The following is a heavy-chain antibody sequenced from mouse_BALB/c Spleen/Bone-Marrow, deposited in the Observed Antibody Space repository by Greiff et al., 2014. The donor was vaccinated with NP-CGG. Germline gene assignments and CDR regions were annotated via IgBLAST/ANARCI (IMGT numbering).Heavy chain of an antibody. CDR2: IYPGDGDT. V-gene: IGHV1-80*01. CDR1: GYAFSSYW. CDR3: ARRVHMDY. J-gene: IGHJ4*01. Sequence: QVQLQQSGAELVRPGSSVKISCKASGYAFSSYWMSWVKQRPGQGLEWIGHIYPGDGDTNYNGKFKGKATLTADKSSSTAYMQLSSLTSEDSAVYFCARRVHMDYWGQGTSVTVSA.